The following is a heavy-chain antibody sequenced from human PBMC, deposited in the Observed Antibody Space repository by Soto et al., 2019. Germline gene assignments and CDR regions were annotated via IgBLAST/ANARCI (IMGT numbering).Heavy chain of an antibody. CDR2: IYSGGST. V-gene: IGHV3-53*01. D-gene: IGHD6-19*01. J-gene: IGHJ6*02. Sequence: PGGSLRLSCAASGFTVSSNYMSWVRQAPGKGLEWVSVIYSGGSTYYADSVKGRFTISRDNSKNTLYLQMNSLRAEDTAVYYCARDRSGWYGVRFGMDVWGQGTTVTVSS. CDR3: ARDRSGWYGVRFGMDV. CDR1: GFTVSSNY.